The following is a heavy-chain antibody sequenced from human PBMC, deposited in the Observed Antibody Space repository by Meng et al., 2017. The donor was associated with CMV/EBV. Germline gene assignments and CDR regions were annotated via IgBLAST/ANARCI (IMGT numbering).Heavy chain of an antibody. J-gene: IGHJ5*02. CDR3: ARERKGDGWFDP. Sequence: ASVKVSCKASGYTLTGYYMHWVRQAPGQGLEWVGCINCDTGGTKYAQKFQDRVTMTRDTSISAAYMDLNRLRADDTAVYYCARERKGDGWFDPWGQGTLVTVSS. V-gene: IGHV1-2*02. CDR1: GYTLTGYY. D-gene: IGHD3-16*01. CDR2: INCDTGGT.